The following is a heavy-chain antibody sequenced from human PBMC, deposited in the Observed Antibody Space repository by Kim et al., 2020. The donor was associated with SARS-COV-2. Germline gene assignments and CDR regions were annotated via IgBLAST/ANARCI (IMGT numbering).Heavy chain of an antibody. D-gene: IGHD3-3*01. CDR1: GFTFSGYA. CDR3: ITIIGVVYK. CDR2: IRSKANDHAT. Sequence: GGSLRLSCATAGFTFSGYAIHWVRQASGKGLEWVGRIRSKANDHATDYAPSVKGRFTFSRNDSQSTAYLQMNSLKTDDTAVYYCITIIGVVYKWGQGTLVSVSS. J-gene: IGHJ4*02. V-gene: IGHV3-73*01.